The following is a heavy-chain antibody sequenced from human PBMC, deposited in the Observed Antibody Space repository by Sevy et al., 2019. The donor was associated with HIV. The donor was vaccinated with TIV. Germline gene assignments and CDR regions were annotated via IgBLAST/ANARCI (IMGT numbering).Heavy chain of an antibody. V-gene: IGHV1-58*01. CDR1: GFTFTSSA. CDR2: IVVGSGNT. Sequence: APVKVSCKASGFTFTSSAVQWVRQARGQRLEWIGWIVVGSGNTNYAQKFQERVTITRDMSTSTAYMELSSLRSDDTAVYYCAADSSSPPEIYYYYGMDVWGQGTTVTVSS. J-gene: IGHJ6*02. CDR3: AADSSSPPEIYYYYGMDV. D-gene: IGHD6-6*01.